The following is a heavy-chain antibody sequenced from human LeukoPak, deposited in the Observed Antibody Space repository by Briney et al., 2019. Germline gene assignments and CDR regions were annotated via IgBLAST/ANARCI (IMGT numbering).Heavy chain of an antibody. J-gene: IGHJ4*02. D-gene: IGHD2-15*01. CDR2: ISGSGGGT. Sequence: QPGGSLRLSCAASGFTFSSYAMSWVRQAPGKGLEWVSAISGSGGGTYYADSVKGRFTISRDNSKNTLYLQMNSLRAEDTAVYYCAKDRAIVVVVAATHYWGQGTLVTVSS. CDR1: GFTFSSYA. CDR3: AKDRAIVVVVAATHY. V-gene: IGHV3-23*01.